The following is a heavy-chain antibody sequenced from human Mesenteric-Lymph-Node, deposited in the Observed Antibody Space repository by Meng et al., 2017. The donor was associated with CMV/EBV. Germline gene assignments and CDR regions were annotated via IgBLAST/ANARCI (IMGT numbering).Heavy chain of an antibody. CDR1: FTFTDYY. V-gene: IGHV1-2*02. CDR2: VNPHNGAT. Sequence: FTFTDYYVHCVRQAPGQGLEWMGWVNPHNGATIYAQKFQGRVTMTRDTSISTAYMELSRLRSDDTAIYYCARTYCGGDCYLKGWFDPWGQGTLVTVSS. J-gene: IGHJ5*02. CDR3: ARTYCGGDCYLKGWFDP. D-gene: IGHD2-21*01.